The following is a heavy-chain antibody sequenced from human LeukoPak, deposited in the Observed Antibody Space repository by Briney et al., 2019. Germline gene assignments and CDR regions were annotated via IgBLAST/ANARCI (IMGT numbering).Heavy chain of an antibody. CDR2: ISYDGSNK. V-gene: IGHV3-30*18. J-gene: IGHJ4*02. CDR3: AKSGGGMATIYFDY. CDR1: GFTFSSYG. Sequence: SGGSLRLSCAASGFTFSSYGMHWVRQAPGKGLEWVAVISYDGSNKYYADSVKGRFTISRDNSKNTLYLQTNSLRAEDTAVYYCAKSGGGMATIYFDYWGQGTLVTVSS. D-gene: IGHD5-24*01.